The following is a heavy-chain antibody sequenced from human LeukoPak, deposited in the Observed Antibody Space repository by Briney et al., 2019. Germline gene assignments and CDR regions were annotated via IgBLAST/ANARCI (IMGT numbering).Heavy chain of an antibody. CDR3: ARGLRDGCSGGTFYPVWVDA. D-gene: IGHD2-15*01. CDR2: ILPSASTR. J-gene: IGHJ5*02. CDR1: GFTFSDSY. Sequence: PGGSLRLSCAASGFTFSDSYMSWIRQSPGRGLEWLSYILPSASTRFYADSVKGRFTISRDNANNLLYLQMNSLRVADTAVYFCARGLRDGCSGGTFYPVWVDAWGQGSLVTVSS. V-gene: IGHV3-11*04.